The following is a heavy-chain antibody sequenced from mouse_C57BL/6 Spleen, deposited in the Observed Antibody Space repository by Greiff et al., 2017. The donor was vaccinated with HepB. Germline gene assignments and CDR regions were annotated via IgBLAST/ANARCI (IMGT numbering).Heavy chain of an antibody. V-gene: IGHV1-64*01. D-gene: IGHD2-3*01. Sequence: QVHVKQPGAELVKPGASVKLSCKASGYTFTSYWMHWVKQRPGQGLEWIGMIHPNSGSTNYNEKFKSKATLTVDKSSSTAYMQLSSLTSEDSAVYYCASEGADDGYLYAMDYWGQGTSVTVSS. CDR3: ASEGADDGYLYAMDY. CDR2: IHPNSGST. CDR1: GYTFTSYW. J-gene: IGHJ4*01.